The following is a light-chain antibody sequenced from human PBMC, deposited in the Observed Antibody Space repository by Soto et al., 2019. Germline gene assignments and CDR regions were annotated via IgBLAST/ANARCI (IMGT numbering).Light chain of an antibody. CDR1: SSDVGGYNY. V-gene: IGLV2-14*01. CDR2: DVS. J-gene: IGLJ1*01. Sequence: QSVLTQPASVSVSPGQSITISCTGTSSDVGGYNYVSWYQQHPGKAPKLMIYDVSNRPSGVSNRFSGSKSGNTASLTISGLQAEDEADYYCSSYTSSTVYVFGTGTKVTV. CDR3: SSYTSSTVYV.